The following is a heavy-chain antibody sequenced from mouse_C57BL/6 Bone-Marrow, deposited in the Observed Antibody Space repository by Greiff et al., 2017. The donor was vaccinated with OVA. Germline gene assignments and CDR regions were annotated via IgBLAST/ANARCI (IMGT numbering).Heavy chain of an antibody. V-gene: IGHV5-12*01. CDR1: GFTFSDYY. CDR2: ISNGGGST. Sequence: EVKLMESGGGLVQPGGSLKLSCAASGFTFSDYYMYWVRQTPEKRLEWVAYISNGGGSTYYPDTVKGRFTISRDNAKNTLYLQMSRLKSEDTDMYYCARPLYSSYAMDYWGQGTSVTVSS. CDR3: ARPLYSSYAMDY. J-gene: IGHJ4*01. D-gene: IGHD2-12*01.